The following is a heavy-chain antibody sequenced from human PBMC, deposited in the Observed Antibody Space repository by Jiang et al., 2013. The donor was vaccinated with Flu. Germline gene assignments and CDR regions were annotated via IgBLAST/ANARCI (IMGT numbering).Heavy chain of an antibody. CDR1: GLPISRFS. D-gene: IGHD6-19*01. V-gene: IGHV4-59*01. CDR2: IYSTGTI. Sequence: GLVKPSETLSLTCAVSGLPISRFSWSWVRQSPGKGLEWIGDIYSTGTIRYNPSLKSRVTLSVDESNKHFSLKLTSVTAADTAVYYCGKHTPGIQLLDPIDDWGQGTQVTV. J-gene: IGHJ4*02. CDR3: GKHTPGIQLLDPIDD.